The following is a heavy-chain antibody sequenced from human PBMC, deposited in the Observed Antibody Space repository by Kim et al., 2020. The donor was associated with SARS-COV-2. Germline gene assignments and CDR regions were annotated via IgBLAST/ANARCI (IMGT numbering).Heavy chain of an antibody. D-gene: IGHD3-16*01. Sequence: GGSLRLSRAASGFNFRNYFMNWVRQATGKGPVWISRITDTGRTQSYADSVKGRFTTSRDNTKNTLDLEMTSLRAEDTAIYYCARDGGFTNHDWYFDLWGRGTLVTVSS. CDR3: ARDGGFTNHDWYFDL. CDR2: ITDTGRTQ. V-gene: IGHV3-74*01. CDR1: GFNFRNYF. J-gene: IGHJ2*01.